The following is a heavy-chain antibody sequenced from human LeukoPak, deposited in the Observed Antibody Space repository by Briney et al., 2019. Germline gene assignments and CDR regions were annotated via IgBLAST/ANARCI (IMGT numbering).Heavy chain of an antibody. V-gene: IGHV3-21*01. CDR1: GFIFSKYA. D-gene: IGHD3-16*02. CDR3: ARDGYDYVWGSYRELDY. J-gene: IGHJ4*02. CDR2: ISGSGVYT. Sequence: PGGSLRLSCGASGFIFSKYAMSWVRQAPGKGLEWVSAISGSGVYTYYADSVKGRFTISRDNAKNSLYLQMNSLRAEDTAVYYCARDGYDYVWGSYRELDYWGQGTLVTVSS.